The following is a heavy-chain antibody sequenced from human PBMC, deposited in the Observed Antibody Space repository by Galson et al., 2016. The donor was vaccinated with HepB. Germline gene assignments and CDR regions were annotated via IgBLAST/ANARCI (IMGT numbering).Heavy chain of an antibody. J-gene: IGHJ6*02. Sequence: SLRLSCAASGFTFSNYAMTWVRQAPGKGLEWISTINNNDDSTYYADSVQGRFTISRDKPKNTLFLQMNSLRAEDTAVYYCAKDWSTTTCVQGCLDVWGQGTTVTVSS. CDR1: GFTFSNYA. D-gene: IGHD3-10*02. V-gene: IGHV3-23*01. CDR2: INNNDDST. CDR3: AKDWSTTTCVQGCLDV.